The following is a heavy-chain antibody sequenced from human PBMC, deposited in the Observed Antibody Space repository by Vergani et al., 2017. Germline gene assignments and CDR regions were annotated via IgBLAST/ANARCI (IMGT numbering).Heavy chain of an antibody. CDR2: IYYSGST. J-gene: IGHJ4*02. CDR1: GGSFSGYY. Sequence: QVQLQESGPGLVKPSETLSLTCAVYGGSFSGYYWSWIRQPPGKGLEWIGYIYYSGSTNYNPSLKSRVTISVDTSKNQFSLKLSSVTAADTAVYYCARGGYGGYVPREYYFDYWGQGTLVTVSS. CDR3: ARGGYGGYVPREYYFDY. D-gene: IGHD5-12*01. V-gene: IGHV4-59*01.